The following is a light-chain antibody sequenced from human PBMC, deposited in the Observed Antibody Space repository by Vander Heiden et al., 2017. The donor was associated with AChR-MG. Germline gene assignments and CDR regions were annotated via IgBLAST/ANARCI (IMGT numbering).Light chain of an antibody. V-gene: IGKV3-20*01. Sequence: EIVLTQSPGTLSLSPGERATLSCRASQTISSSYLAWYQQKPGQAPRLLIYGASSRATGIPDRFSGSGSGTDFTLTISRLEPEDFAVYYCQQDVSSPYTFGQGTKLEIE. CDR2: GAS. CDR3: QQDVSSPYT. CDR1: QTISSSY. J-gene: IGKJ2*01.